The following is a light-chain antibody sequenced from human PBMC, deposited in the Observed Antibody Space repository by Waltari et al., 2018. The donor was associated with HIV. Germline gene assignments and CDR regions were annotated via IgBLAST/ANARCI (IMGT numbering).Light chain of an antibody. CDR2: DLV. CDR1: STDSRFYQH. CDR3: ASNRLDSTLV. J-gene: IGLJ2*01. Sequence: QSALTQPASVSGFPGQTINISCTGISTDSRFYQHVSSYPQHPGSVPRLIISDLVSRPSGISDHFSGSRSGDSASLTISGLQSGDEAHYFCASNRLDSTLVFGGGTKLTIL. V-gene: IGLV2-14*03.